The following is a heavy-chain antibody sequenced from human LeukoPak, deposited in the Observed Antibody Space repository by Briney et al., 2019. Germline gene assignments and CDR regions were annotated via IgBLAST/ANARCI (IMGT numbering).Heavy chain of an antibody. D-gene: IGHD4-17*01. CDR3: AREAHYGDYWFFDY. CDR1: GFTFSSYA. Sequence: GGSLRLSCAASGFTFSSYAMHWVRQAPGKGLEWVAVISYDGSNKYYADSVKGRFTISRDNSKNTLYLQMNSLRAEDTAVYYCAREAHYGDYWFFDYWGQGTLVTVSS. J-gene: IGHJ4*02. CDR2: ISYDGSNK. V-gene: IGHV3-30-3*01.